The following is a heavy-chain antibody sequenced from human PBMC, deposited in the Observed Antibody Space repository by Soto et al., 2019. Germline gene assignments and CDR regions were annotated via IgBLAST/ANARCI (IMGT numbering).Heavy chain of an antibody. D-gene: IGHD3-22*01. CDR2: ISYDGSNK. CDR1: GFTFSSYG. CDR3: AKELDGDSSGYYYVNHYYYYYGMDV. Sequence: GGSLRLSCAASGFTFSSYGMHWVRQAPDKGLEWVAVISYDGSNKYYADSVKGRFTISRDNSKNTLYLQMNSLRAEDTAVYYCAKELDGDSSGYYYVNHYYYYYGMDVWGQGTTVTVSS. V-gene: IGHV3-30*18. J-gene: IGHJ6*02.